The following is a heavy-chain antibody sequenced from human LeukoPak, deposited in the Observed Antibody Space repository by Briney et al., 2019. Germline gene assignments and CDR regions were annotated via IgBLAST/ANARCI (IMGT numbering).Heavy chain of an antibody. J-gene: IGHJ4*02. CDR3: AKDIYDSSGYYGLFDY. CDR2: ISGSGGST. Sequence: GGSLRLSCAASGFTFSSYAMSWVRQAPGNGLEWVSAISGSGGSTYYADSVKGRFTISRDNSKNTLYLQMNSLRAEDTAVYYCAKDIYDSSGYYGLFDYWGQGTLVTVSS. V-gene: IGHV3-23*01. D-gene: IGHD3-22*01. CDR1: GFTFSSYA.